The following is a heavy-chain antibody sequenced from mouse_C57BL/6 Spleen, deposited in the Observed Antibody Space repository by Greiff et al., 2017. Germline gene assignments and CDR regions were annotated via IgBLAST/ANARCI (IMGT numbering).Heavy chain of an antibody. D-gene: IGHD2-5*01. J-gene: IGHJ2*01. CDR1: GYSITSDY. CDR3: ARTYYSNLYYFDY. CDR2: ISYSGST. Sequence: EVQGVESGPGLAKPSPTLSLTCSVTGYSITSDYWNWIRKFPGNKLEYMGYISYSGSTYYNPSLKSRISITRDTSKNQYYLQLNSVTTEDTATDYCARTYYSNLYYFDYWGQGTTLTVSS. V-gene: IGHV3-8*01.